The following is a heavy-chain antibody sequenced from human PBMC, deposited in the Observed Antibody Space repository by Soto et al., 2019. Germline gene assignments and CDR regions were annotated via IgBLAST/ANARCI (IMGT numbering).Heavy chain of an antibody. J-gene: IGHJ4*02. Sequence: QVQLVESGGGLVKPGGSLSLSCAASGFAFSDYYMAWIRQAPGKGLEWVSYISSRRSYTNYAASVKGRFTISRDNAKNSLYLQMNSLRAEDTAVYYCARSGAVAGLYYFDYWGQGTLVTVSS. CDR2: ISSRRSYT. CDR1: GFAFSDYY. V-gene: IGHV3-11*05. D-gene: IGHD6-19*01. CDR3: ARSGAVAGLYYFDY.